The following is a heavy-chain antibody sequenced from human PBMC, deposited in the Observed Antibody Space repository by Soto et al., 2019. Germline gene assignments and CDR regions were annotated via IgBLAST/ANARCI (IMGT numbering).Heavy chain of an antibody. D-gene: IGHD2-8*01. CDR1: GYTFTSYY. CDR3: ARDTLMVYAIEEVNWFDP. V-gene: IGHV1-46*03. CDR2: INPSGGST. Sequence: ASVKVSCKASGYTFTSYYMHWVRQAPGQGLEWMGIINPSGGSTSYAQKFQGRVTMTRDTSTSTVYMELSSLRSEDTAVYYCARDTLMVYAIEEVNWFDPWGQGTLVTVSS. J-gene: IGHJ5*02.